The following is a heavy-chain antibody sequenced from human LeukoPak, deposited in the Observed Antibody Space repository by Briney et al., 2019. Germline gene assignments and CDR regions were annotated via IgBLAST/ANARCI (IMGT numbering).Heavy chain of an antibody. D-gene: IGHD3-16*01. CDR3: ARVSVHPRLGDQGKGYYYYYYMDV. V-gene: IGHV3-30*02. J-gene: IGHJ6*03. CDR1: GFTFSSYG. Sequence: GGSLRLSCAASGFTFSSYGMHWVRQAPGKGLEWVAFIRYDGSNKYYADSVKGRFTISRDNAKNSLYLQMNSLRAEDTAVYYCARVSVHPRLGDQGKGYYYYYYMDVWGKGTTVTVSS. CDR2: IRYDGSNK.